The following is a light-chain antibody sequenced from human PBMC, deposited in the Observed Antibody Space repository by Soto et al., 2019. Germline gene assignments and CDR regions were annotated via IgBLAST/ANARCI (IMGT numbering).Light chain of an antibody. CDR2: SSS. CDR3: QKYNSFPPT. J-gene: IGKJ4*01. CDR1: QDISND. Sequence: DFQMTQSPSSLSASVGDRVTITCRASQDISNDVAWYQQKPGKPPNLLISSSSTLQSGGPSRFSGTGYGTDFTLTIGNLQPDDVATYYCQKYNSFPPTFGGGTKVE. V-gene: IGKV1-27*01.